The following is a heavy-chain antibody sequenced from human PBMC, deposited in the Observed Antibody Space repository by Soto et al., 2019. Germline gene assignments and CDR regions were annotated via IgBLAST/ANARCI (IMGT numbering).Heavy chain of an antibody. J-gene: IGHJ3*01. D-gene: IGHD3-3*01. CDR3: ARSLEEWAKPTVV. CDR2: INGDGSST. V-gene: IGHV3-74*01. Sequence: EMQLVESGGGLVQPGGSLRLSCAASGFTFSSPWIHWVRQAPGKGLVWVSRINGDGSSTSYADSVKGRFTISRDDAKRTVYLQMNSLRAEDTAVYYCARSLEEWAKPTVVWGQGTLVTVSS. CDR1: GFTFSSPW.